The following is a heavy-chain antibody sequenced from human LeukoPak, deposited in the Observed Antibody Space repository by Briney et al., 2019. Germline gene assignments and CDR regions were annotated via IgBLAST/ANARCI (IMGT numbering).Heavy chain of an antibody. D-gene: IGHD3-22*01. Sequence: PGGSLRLSCAATGFTFISYAMSWVRQAPGKGLEWVSAISGSGGSTYYAVSVKGRFTISRDNSKNRLYLQMNSLRAEDTAVYYCAKDPYYDSSGYYDYWGQGTLVTVSS. J-gene: IGHJ4*02. V-gene: IGHV3-23*01. CDR3: AKDPYYDSSGYYDY. CDR1: GFTFISYA. CDR2: ISGSGGST.